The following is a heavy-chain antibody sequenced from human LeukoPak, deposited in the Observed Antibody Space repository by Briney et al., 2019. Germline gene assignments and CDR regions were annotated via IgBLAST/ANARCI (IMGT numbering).Heavy chain of an antibody. CDR2: TSSSSSYK. J-gene: IGHJ5*02. V-gene: IGHV3-21*01. CDR3: ARDPRDCSGGSCRIDP. Sequence: GGSLRLSCAASGFTFSSYSMNWVREAPGKGLEWVSSTSSSSSYKSYADSVKGRFTISRDNAKNSLYLQMNSLSAEDTAVYYCARDPRDCSGGSCRIDPWGQGTLVTVSS. CDR1: GFTFSSYS. D-gene: IGHD2-15*01.